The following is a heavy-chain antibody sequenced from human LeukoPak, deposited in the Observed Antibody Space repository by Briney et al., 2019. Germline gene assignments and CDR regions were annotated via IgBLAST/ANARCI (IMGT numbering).Heavy chain of an antibody. V-gene: IGHV3-11*01. CDR1: GFTFSDYY. D-gene: IGHD3-22*01. J-gene: IGHJ4*02. CDR3: ARRTQDYYDSSGYYFDY. CDR2: ISSSGSTI. Sequence: GGSLILSCAASGFTFSDYYMSWIRPAPGKGLEWVSYISSSGSTIYYADSVKGRFTISRDNAKNSLYLQMNSLRAEDTAVYYCARRTQDYYDSSGYYFDYWGQGTLVTVSS.